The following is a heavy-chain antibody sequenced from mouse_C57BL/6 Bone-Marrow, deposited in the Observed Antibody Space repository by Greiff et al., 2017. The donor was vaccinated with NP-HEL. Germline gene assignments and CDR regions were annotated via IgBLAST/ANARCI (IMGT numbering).Heavy chain of an antibody. CDR1: GFTFSSYG. Sequence: EVQLQESGGDLVKPGGSLKLSCAASGFTFSSYGMSWVRQTPDKRLEWVATISSGGSYTYYPDSVKGRFTISRDNAKNTLYLQMSSLKSEDTAMYYCARVYYGSTDAMDYWGQGTSVTVSS. J-gene: IGHJ4*01. CDR2: ISSGGSYT. D-gene: IGHD1-1*01. CDR3: ARVYYGSTDAMDY. V-gene: IGHV5-6*01.